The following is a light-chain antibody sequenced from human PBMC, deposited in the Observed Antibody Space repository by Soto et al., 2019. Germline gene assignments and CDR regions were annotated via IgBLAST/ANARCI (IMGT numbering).Light chain of an antibody. Sequence: DIQMTQSPSSLSASVGARVTITCQASQDISNYFNWYQQKPGKAPKLLIYDASNFETGVPSKFSGSGSGTDVTFTISSLLPEDIATYYCQQYDNLPLIFGGGTKVEIK. CDR3: QQYDNLPLI. CDR2: DAS. V-gene: IGKV1-33*01. J-gene: IGKJ4*01. CDR1: QDISNY.